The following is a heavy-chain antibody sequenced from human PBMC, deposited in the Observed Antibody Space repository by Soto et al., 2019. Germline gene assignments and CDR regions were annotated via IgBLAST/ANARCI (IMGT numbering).Heavy chain of an antibody. CDR2: IYSGGST. CDR3: ASFGKMGYYYYMDV. CDR1: GFTVSSNY. V-gene: IGHV3-66*01. J-gene: IGHJ6*03. Sequence: SLRLSCAASGFTVSSNYMSWVRQAPGKGLEWVSVIYSGGSTYYADSVKGRFTISRDNSKNTLYLQMNSLRAEDTAVYYCASFGKMGYYYYMDVWGKGTTVTVSS. D-gene: IGHD3-10*01.